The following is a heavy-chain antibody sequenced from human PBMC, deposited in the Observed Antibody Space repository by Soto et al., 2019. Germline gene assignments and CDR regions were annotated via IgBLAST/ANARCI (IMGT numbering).Heavy chain of an antibody. J-gene: IGHJ6*02. V-gene: IGHV4-59*12. CDR2: IYYSGST. Sequence: SETLSLTCTVSGGSISSYYWSWIRQPPGKGLEWIGYIYYSGSTNYNPSLKSRVTISVDTSKNQFSLKLSPVTAADTAVYYCARAFYYGSGSYYPRKDYGMDVWGQGTTVTVSS. CDR1: GGSISSYY. CDR3: ARAFYYGSGSYYPRKDYGMDV. D-gene: IGHD3-10*01.